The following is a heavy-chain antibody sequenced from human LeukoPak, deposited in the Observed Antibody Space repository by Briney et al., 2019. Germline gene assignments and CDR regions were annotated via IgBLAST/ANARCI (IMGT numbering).Heavy chain of an antibody. CDR2: IKQDGSEK. V-gene: IGHV3-7*01. CDR1: GFTFSSYW. D-gene: IGHD5-18*01. Sequence: GGSLRLSCAASGFTFSSYWMSWVRQAPGKGLEWVANIKQDGSEKYYVDSVKGQFTISRDNAKNSLYLQMNSLRAEDTAVYYCASTVSYGSAPYYYYGMDVWGQGTTVTVSS. CDR3: ASTVSYGSAPYYYYGMDV. J-gene: IGHJ6*02.